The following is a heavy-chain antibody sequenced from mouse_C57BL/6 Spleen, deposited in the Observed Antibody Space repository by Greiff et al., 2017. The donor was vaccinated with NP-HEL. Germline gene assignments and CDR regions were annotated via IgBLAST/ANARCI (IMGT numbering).Heavy chain of an antibody. CDR3: VRVNYYGSSYEFAY. J-gene: IGHJ3*01. D-gene: IGHD1-1*01. CDR1: GFTFNTYA. CDR2: IRSKSSNYAT. Sequence: EVQLQESGGGLVQPKGSLKLSCAASGFTFNTYAMHWVRQAPGKGLEWVARIRSKSSNYATYYADSVKDRFTISRDDSQSMLYLQMNNLKTEDTAMYYCVRVNYYGSSYEFAYWGQGTLVTVSA. V-gene: IGHV10-3*01.